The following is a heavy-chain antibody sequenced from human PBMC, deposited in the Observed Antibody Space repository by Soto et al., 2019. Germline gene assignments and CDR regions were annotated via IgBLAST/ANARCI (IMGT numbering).Heavy chain of an antibody. J-gene: IGHJ5*02. V-gene: IGHV3-21*01. D-gene: IGHD6-25*01. Sequence: PGGSLRLSCAASGFTFRSFTMNWVRQAPGKGLEWVSTISSNSAYIYYTDALRGRFTISRDNAKNSLHLQMNSLRAEDTAVYYCTRDAPRDSGPRGCFAPWGRGPLATVPS. CDR3: TRDAPRDSGPRGCFAP. CDR1: GFTFRSFT. CDR2: ISSNSAYI.